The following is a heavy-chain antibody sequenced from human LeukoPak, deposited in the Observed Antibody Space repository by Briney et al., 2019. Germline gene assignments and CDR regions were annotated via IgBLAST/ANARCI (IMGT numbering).Heavy chain of an antibody. CDR1: GGSTSSYY. D-gene: IGHD5-12*01. V-gene: IGHV4-59*01. CDR3: ARSEDEWLRIFDY. Sequence: SETLSLTCTVSGGSTSSYYWSWIRQPPGKGLEWIGYIYYSGSTNYNPPLKSRVTISVDTSKNQFSLKLSSVTAADTAVYYCARSEDEWLRIFDYWGQGTLVTVSS. CDR2: IYYSGST. J-gene: IGHJ4*02.